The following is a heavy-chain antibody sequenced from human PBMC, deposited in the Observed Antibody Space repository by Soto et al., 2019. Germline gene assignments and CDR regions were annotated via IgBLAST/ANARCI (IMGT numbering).Heavy chain of an antibody. D-gene: IGHD6-19*01. CDR1: GFTFSSYA. J-gene: IGHJ6*02. V-gene: IGHV3-30-3*01. Sequence: GGSLRLSCAASGFTFSSYAMHWVRQAPGKGLERVAVISYDGSNKYYADSVKGRFTISRDNSKNTLYLQMNSLRAEDTAVYYCARYFGGRSSGWGDYYYYGMDVWGQGTTVTVSS. CDR2: ISYDGSNK. CDR3: ARYFGGRSSGWGDYYYYGMDV.